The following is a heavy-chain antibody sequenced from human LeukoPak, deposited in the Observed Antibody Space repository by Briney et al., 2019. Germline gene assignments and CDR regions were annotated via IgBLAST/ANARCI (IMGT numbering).Heavy chain of an antibody. Sequence: SQTLSLTXTVSGGSISSGSYYWSWIRQPAGKGLEWIGRIYTSGSTNYNPSLKSRVTISVDTSKNQFSLKLSSVTAADTAVYYCARDYYDSSAYRYYFDYWGQGTLVTVSS. V-gene: IGHV4-61*02. CDR2: IYTSGST. CDR3: ARDYYDSSAYRYYFDY. J-gene: IGHJ4*02. D-gene: IGHD3-22*01. CDR1: GGSISSGSYY.